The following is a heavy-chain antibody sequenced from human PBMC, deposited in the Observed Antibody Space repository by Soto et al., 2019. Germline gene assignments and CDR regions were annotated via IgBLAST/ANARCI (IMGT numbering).Heavy chain of an antibody. CDR3: ARSSGWYVWFDP. D-gene: IGHD6-13*01. V-gene: IGHV1-18*01. CDR2: ISGHNGNT. J-gene: IGHJ5*02. CDR1: GYAFNTYG. Sequence: ASVKVSCKASGYAFNTYGITWVRQAPGQGLEWMGWISGHNGNTKYSQKFQGRVTITRDTSASTAYMELSSLRSEDTAVYYCARSSGWYVWFDPWGQGTLVTVSS.